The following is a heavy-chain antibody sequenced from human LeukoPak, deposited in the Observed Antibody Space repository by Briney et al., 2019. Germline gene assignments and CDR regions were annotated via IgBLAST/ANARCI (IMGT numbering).Heavy chain of an antibody. CDR3: ARSIAVAGHEYFQH. D-gene: IGHD6-19*01. CDR1: GYTFTSYV. CDR2: INPNSGGT. Sequence: GASVKVSCKASGYTFTSYVISWVRQAPGQGLEWMGWINPNSGGTNYAQKFQGRVTMTRDTSISTAYMELSRLRSDDTAVYYCARSIAVAGHEYFQHWGQGTLVTVSS. V-gene: IGHV1-2*02. J-gene: IGHJ1*01.